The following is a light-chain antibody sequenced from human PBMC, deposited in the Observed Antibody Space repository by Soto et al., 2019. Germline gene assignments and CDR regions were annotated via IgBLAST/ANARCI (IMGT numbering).Light chain of an antibody. CDR2: VTS. J-gene: IGKJ4*01. CDR3: QQYGSSTLT. CDR1: QSIAASY. V-gene: IGKV3-20*01. Sequence: EIVLTQSPGTLYSSPGERATLSCRASQSIAASYLAWYQQKPGQAPRLLISVTSNRATGIPDRFSGSGSGTAFTLTISRLEPEDCAVYDCQQYGSSTLTFGGGTKVEIK.